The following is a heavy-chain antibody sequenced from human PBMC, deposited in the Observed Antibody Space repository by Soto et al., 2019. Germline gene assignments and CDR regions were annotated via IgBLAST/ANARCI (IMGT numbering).Heavy chain of an antibody. V-gene: IGHV4-39*01. CDR1: GGSISSSSYY. CDR2: IYYSGST. CDR3: ARRRASSSWYGRFAFDI. J-gene: IGHJ3*02. Sequence: TSETLSLTCTVSGGSISSSSYYWGWIRQPPGKGLEWIGSIYYSGSTYYNPSLKSRVTISVDTSKNQFSLKLSSVTAADTAVYYCARRRASSSWYGRFAFDIWGQGTMVTVSS. D-gene: IGHD6-13*01.